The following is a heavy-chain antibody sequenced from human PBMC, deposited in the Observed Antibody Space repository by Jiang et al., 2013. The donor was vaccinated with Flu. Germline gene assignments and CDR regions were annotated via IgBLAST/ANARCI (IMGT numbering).Heavy chain of an antibody. CDR2: INTGTGDP. D-gene: IGHD3-22*01. CDR3: AREGYYFDTTGSPRSHGLDV. CDR1: GYSFTNYA. V-gene: IGHV7-4-1*02. J-gene: IGHJ6*02. Sequence: QSGSELKKPGASVKVSCKASGYSFTNYALTRVRQAPGQGLEWMGWINTGTGDPTYAQAFTGRFVFSSDTSVSTAYLHISGLKTDDTAVYYCAREGYYFDTTGSPRSHGLDVWGQGTAVTVSS.